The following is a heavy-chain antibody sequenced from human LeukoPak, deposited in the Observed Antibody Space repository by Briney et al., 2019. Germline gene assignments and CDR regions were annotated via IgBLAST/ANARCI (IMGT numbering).Heavy chain of an antibody. Sequence: SETLSLTCTVSGGSISSGGYYWSWIRQHPGKGLEWIGYIYYSGSTYYNPSLKSRVTISVDTSKNQFSLKLSSVTAADTAVYYCARSPLSGEPYPFDYWGQGTLVTVSS. V-gene: IGHV4-31*03. CDR3: ARSPLSGEPYPFDY. CDR1: GGSISSGGYY. J-gene: IGHJ4*02. CDR2: IYYSGST. D-gene: IGHD4-17*01.